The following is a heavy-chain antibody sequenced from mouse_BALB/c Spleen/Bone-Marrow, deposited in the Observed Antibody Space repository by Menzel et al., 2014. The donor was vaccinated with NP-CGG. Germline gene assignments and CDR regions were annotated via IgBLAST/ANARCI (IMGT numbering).Heavy chain of an antibody. V-gene: IGHV2-9*02. Sequence: VQLQQSGPGLVAPSQSLSITCTVSGFSLTSYGVHWVRQPPGKGLEWLGVIWAGGSTNYNSALMSRLSISKDNSRAKFFLKMNSLQTDDTAMYYCASPIYYDYPLFAYWGQGTLVTVSA. CDR3: ASPIYYDYPLFAY. CDR2: IWAGGST. J-gene: IGHJ3*01. CDR1: GFSLTSYG. D-gene: IGHD2-4*01.